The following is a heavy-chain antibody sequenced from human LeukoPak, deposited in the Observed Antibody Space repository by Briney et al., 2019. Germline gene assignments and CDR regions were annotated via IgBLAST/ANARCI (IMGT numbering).Heavy chain of an antibody. Sequence: SVKVSCKASGGTFSSYAISWVRQAPGQGLEWMGGIIPIFGTANYAQKFQGRVTITADESTSTAYMELSSLRSEDTAAYYCARGDSGYDSGPFDYWGQGTLVTVSS. J-gene: IGHJ4*02. CDR2: IIPIFGTA. CDR3: ARGDSGYDSGPFDY. V-gene: IGHV1-69*13. D-gene: IGHD5-12*01. CDR1: GGTFSSYA.